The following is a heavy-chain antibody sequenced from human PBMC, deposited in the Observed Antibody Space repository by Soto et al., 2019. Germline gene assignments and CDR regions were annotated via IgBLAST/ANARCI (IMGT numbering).Heavy chain of an antibody. D-gene: IGHD6-19*01. CDR2: IYWDDDK. CDR3: AHRPDSGWRFDY. J-gene: IGHJ4*02. Sequence: QITLKESGPALVKPTQTLTLTCTFSGFSLSTSGVGVGWIRQPPGKALEWLALIYWDDDKRYRPSLKSRLTITKDTSKNQVVLTMTNIDPVDTATYYCAHRPDSGWRFDYWGQGTLVTVSS. CDR1: GFSLSTSGVG. V-gene: IGHV2-5*02.